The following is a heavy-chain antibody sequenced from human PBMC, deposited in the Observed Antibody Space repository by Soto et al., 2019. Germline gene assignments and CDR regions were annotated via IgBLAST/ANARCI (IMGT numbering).Heavy chain of an antibody. V-gene: IGHV3-30-3*01. J-gene: IGHJ6*02. Sequence: GGSLRLSCAASGFTFSSYAMHWVRQAPGKGLEWVAVISYDGSNKYYADSVKGRFTISRDNSKNTLYLQMNSLRAEDTAVYYCARDVNTMVRGPYGMDVWGQGTTVTVSS. D-gene: IGHD3-10*01. CDR3: ARDVNTMVRGPYGMDV. CDR1: GFTFSSYA. CDR2: ISYDGSNK.